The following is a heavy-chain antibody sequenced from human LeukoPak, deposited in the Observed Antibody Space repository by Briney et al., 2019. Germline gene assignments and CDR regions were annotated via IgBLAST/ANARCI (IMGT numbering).Heavy chain of an antibody. CDR1: GFTFRSYA. CDR3: ARDRAWNYFDY. Sequence: GGSLRLSCAASGFTFRSYAMRWVRQAPGKGLEWVAVISYDGSNKYYADSVKGRFTISRDNSKNTLYLQMDSLRAEDTAVYYCARDRAWNYFDYWGQGTLVTVSS. J-gene: IGHJ4*02. CDR2: ISYDGSNK. V-gene: IGHV3-30-3*01. D-gene: IGHD3-3*01.